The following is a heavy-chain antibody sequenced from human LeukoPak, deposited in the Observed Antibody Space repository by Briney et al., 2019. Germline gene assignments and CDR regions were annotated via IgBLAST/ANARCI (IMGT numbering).Heavy chain of an antibody. CDR3: ARARRRDGYTGYFDY. Sequence: PSETLSLTCTVSGGSISSYNWSWIRQPPGKGLEWIGYIYYSGSTNYNPSLKSRVTISVDTSKNQFSLKLSSVTAADTAVYYCARARRRDGYTGYFDYWGQGTLVTVSS. D-gene: IGHD5-24*01. J-gene: IGHJ4*02. CDR1: GGSISSYN. CDR2: IYYSGST. V-gene: IGHV4-59*08.